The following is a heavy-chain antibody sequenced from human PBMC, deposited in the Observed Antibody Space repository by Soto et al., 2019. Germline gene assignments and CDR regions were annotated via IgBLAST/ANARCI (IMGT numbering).Heavy chain of an antibody. CDR2: VYYSGTS. J-gene: IGHJ5*02. Sequence: QLQMQESGPGLVKPSETLSLTCIVSGGSISSSPYYWAWIRQPPGKALEWIGSVYYSGTSYRNPSLKSRAPLSVDRSKNQFSLQLSAVTAADTAVYYCAHIRDYNNYGWFDPWGPGSLVTVSS. CDR1: GGSISSSPYY. D-gene: IGHD4-4*01. V-gene: IGHV4-39*01. CDR3: AHIRDYNNYGWFDP.